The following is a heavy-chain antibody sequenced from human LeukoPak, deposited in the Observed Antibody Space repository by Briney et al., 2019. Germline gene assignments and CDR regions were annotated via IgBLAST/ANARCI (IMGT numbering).Heavy chain of an antibody. CDR2: IYSGGST. CDR1: GITVSSSY. CDR3: ARVGGWYRDY. J-gene: IGHJ4*02. V-gene: IGHV3-66*01. D-gene: IGHD6-19*01. Sequence: PGGSLRLSCAASGITVSSSYMSWVRQAPGKGLEWVSVIYSGGSTYYADSVKGRFTISRDNSKNTLYLQMNSLRAEDTALYYCARVGGWYRDYWGQGTLVTVSS.